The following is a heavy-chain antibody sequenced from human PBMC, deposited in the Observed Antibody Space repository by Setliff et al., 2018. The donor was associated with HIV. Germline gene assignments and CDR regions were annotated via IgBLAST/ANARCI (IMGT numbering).Heavy chain of an antibody. J-gene: IGHJ5*02. CDR3: ARPHSGRGGGAYFDP. Sequence: SETLSLTCAVSGYSISSDYFWGWIRQSPGKGLEWIGSFYQSGNIYYNPSLKSRVTISVDTPKNQFSLRLTSVTAADTAVYYCARPHSGRGGGAYFDPWGQGILVTSPQ. D-gene: IGHD6-19*01. CDR1: GYSISSDYF. CDR2: FYQSGNI. V-gene: IGHV4-38-2*01.